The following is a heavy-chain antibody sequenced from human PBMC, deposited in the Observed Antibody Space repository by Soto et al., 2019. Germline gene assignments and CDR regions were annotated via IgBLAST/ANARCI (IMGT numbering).Heavy chain of an antibody. Sequence: EVQLLESGGGLVQPGGSLRLSCTASGFTFSRHAMTWVRQAPGKGLEWVSGLSDSGGSIYYADSVKGRFTISRDNSMNTLYLKKTPLRAEDTAIYYWGKVSSSWYVVFFALGGREPLAPFSS. D-gene: IGHD6-13*01. CDR2: LSDSGGSI. J-gene: IGHJ4*02. V-gene: IGHV3-23*01. CDR3: GKVSSSWYVVFFAL. CDR1: GFTFSRHA.